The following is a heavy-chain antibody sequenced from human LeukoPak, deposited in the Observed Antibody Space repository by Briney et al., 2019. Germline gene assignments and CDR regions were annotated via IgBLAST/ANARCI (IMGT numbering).Heavy chain of an antibody. CDR2: IGGSGAIT. Sequence: GGSLRLSCVASGFTFSSYSMNWVRQAPGKGLEWVSGIGGSGAITWYAESVKGRFTISRHNSKNTLYLQMNSLRAEDTAVYYCAQDGASIRFDNWGQGTLVSVSS. CDR1: GFTFSSYS. CDR3: AQDGASIRFDN. V-gene: IGHV3-23*01. D-gene: IGHD3-16*01. J-gene: IGHJ4*02.